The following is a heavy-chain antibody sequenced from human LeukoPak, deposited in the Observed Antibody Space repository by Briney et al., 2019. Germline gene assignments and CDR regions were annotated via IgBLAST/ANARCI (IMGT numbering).Heavy chain of an antibody. J-gene: IGHJ4*02. CDR3: ARDVPRELGGPEYYFDY. D-gene: IGHD3-10*01. CDR2: ISYDGSNK. Sequence: GGSLRLSCAASGFTFSSYAMHWVRQAPGKGLEWVAVISYDGSNKYYADSVKGRFTISRDNSKNTLYLQMNSLRAEDTAVYYCARDVPRELGGPEYYFDYWGQGTLVTVSS. V-gene: IGHV3-30-3*01. CDR1: GFTFSSYA.